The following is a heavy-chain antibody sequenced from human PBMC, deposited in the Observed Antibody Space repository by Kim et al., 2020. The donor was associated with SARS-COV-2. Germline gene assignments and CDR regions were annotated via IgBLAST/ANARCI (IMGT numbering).Heavy chain of an antibody. J-gene: IGHJ4*02. V-gene: IGHV3-15*01. Sequence: GGSLRLSCAASGFTFSNAWMSWVRQAPGKGLEWVGRIKSKTDGGTTDYATPVKGRFTISRDDSKNTLYLQMNSLKTEDTAVYYCTTLPLLWFGELQTVDYWGQGTLVTVSS. CDR1: GFTFSNAW. CDR3: TTLPLLWFGELQTVDY. D-gene: IGHD3-10*01. CDR2: IKSKTDGGTT.